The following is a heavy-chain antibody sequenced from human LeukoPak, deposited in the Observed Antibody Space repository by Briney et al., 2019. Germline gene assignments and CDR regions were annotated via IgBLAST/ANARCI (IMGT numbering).Heavy chain of an antibody. Sequence: GGSLRLSCAASGFTFSSYGMHWVRRAPGKGLEWVAFIRYDGSNKYYADSVKGRFTISRDNSKNTLYLQMNSLRAEDTAVYYCAKGDYCTNGVCYLACLDYWGQGTLVTVSS. J-gene: IGHJ4*02. CDR2: IRYDGSNK. V-gene: IGHV3-30*02. D-gene: IGHD2-8*01. CDR1: GFTFSSYG. CDR3: AKGDYCTNGVCYLACLDY.